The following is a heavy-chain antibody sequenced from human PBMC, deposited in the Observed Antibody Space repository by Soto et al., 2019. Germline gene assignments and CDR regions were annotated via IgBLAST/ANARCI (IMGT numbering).Heavy chain of an antibody. J-gene: IGHJ5*02. V-gene: IGHV3-30-3*01. CDR3: ARDALNYYDSSGPGCFDP. CDR2: ISYDGSNK. CDR1: GFTFSSYA. Sequence: GGSLRLSCAASGFTFSSYAMHWVRQAPGKGLEWVAVISYDGSNKYYADSVKGRFTISRDNSKNTLYLQMNSLRAEDTAVYYCARDALNYYDSSGPGCFDPWGQGTLVTVSS. D-gene: IGHD3-22*01.